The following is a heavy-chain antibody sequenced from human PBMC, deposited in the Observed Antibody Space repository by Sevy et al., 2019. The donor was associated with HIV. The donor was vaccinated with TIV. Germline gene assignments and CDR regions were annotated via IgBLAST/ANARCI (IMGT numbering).Heavy chain of an antibody. J-gene: IGHJ4*02. CDR2: INGDGSST. CDR3: AGAGIVVGATRLQSGFDY. CDR1: GFTFSGYW. Sequence: GGSLRLSCAASGFTFSGYWMHWVRQAPGKGLVWVSRINGDGSSTTYADSVKGRFTISRDNAKNTLYLQMNRLRAEDTAVYYCAGAGIVVGATRLQSGFDYWGQGALVTVSS. D-gene: IGHD2-15*01. V-gene: IGHV3-74*01.